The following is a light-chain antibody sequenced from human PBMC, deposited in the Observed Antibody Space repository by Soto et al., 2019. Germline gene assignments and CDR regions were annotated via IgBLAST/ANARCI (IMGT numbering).Light chain of an antibody. V-gene: IGKV3-15*01. CDR3: QQYKYLWT. Sequence: EIVMTQSPATLSVSPGEEVTLSCRASESISSHLAWYQQRPGRSPRLLIHEASTRATGISARFSGSGSRTEFTLTISRLQSEDCAVYYCQQYKYLWTFGQGTRVELK. CDR1: ESISSH. J-gene: IGKJ1*01. CDR2: EAS.